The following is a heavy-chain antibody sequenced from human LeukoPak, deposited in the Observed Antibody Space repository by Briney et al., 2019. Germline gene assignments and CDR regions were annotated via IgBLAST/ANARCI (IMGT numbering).Heavy chain of an antibody. V-gene: IGHV1-18*01. CDR1: GYTFTSYS. D-gene: IGHD3-22*01. CDR3: ARGVATYYYDSSGYYSFDY. CDR2: ISAYNGNT. J-gene: IGHJ4*02. Sequence: ASVKVSCKASGYTFTSYSISWVRQAPGRGLEWMGWISAYNGNTNYAQKLQGRVTMTTDTSTSTAYMELRSLRSDNTAVYYCARGVATYYYDSSGYYSFDYWGQGTLVTVSS.